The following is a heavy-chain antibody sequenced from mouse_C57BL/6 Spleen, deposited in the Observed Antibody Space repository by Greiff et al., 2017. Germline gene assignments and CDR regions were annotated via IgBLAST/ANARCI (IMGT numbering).Heavy chain of an antibody. V-gene: IGHV7-3*01. CDR3: ARKGYDYDEGFFFDY. Sequence: EVKLVESGGGLVQPGGSLSLSCAASGFTFTDYYMSWVRQPPGKALEWLGFIRNKANGYTTEYSASVKGRFTISRDNSQSILYLQMNALRAEDSATYYCARKGYDYDEGFFFDYWGQGTTLTVSS. D-gene: IGHD2-4*01. CDR1: GFTFTDYY. CDR2: IRNKANGYTT. J-gene: IGHJ2*01.